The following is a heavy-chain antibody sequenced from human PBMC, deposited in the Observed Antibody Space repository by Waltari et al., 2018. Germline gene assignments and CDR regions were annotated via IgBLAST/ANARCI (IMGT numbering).Heavy chain of an antibody. Sequence: WVRQVPGKGLVWVSRINSDGSGTSYADSAKGRFTISRDNAKNTLFLQMNSLRGEDTAVYYCASGNSHAFDLWGQGTMVTVSS. J-gene: IGHJ3*01. V-gene: IGHV3-74*01. CDR3: ASGNSHAFDL. D-gene: IGHD1-7*01. CDR2: INSDGSGT.